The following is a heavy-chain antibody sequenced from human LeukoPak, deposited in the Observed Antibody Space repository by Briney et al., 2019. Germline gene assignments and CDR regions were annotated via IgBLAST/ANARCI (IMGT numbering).Heavy chain of an antibody. J-gene: IGHJ4*02. V-gene: IGHV4-59*08. Sequence: SETLSLTCTVSGGSISSYYWSWIRQPPGKGLEWIGYIYYSGSTNYNPSLKSRVTISVDTSKNQFSLKLSSVTAADTAVYYCARVLSVRGAQVDYWGQGTLVTVSS. CDR2: IYYSGST. CDR1: GGSISSYY. CDR3: ARVLSVRGAQVDY. D-gene: IGHD3-10*01.